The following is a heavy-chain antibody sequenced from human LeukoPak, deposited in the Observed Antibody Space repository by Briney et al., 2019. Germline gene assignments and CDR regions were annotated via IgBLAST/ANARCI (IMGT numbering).Heavy chain of an antibody. CDR3: ARDRGYTWSDVGSHDY. J-gene: IGHJ4*02. V-gene: IGHV3-7*01. D-gene: IGHD1-20*01. CDR2: IKQDGSEK. CDR1: GFSFSDYW. Sequence: PGGSLRLSCVASGFSFSDYWVTWVRQAPGKGLEWVANIKQDGSEKYYVDSVKGRFTISRDNAKNSLYLQMNSLRAEDTAVYYCARDRGYTWSDVGSHDYWGQGTLVTVSS.